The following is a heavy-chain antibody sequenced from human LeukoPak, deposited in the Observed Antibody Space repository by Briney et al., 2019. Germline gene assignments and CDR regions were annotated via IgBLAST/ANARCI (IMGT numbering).Heavy chain of an antibody. D-gene: IGHD5-24*01. CDR1: GYSFTSYW. Sequence: GESLKISCKGSGYSFTSYWIGWVRQMPGKGLEWMGIIYPGDSDTRYSPSFQGQVTISADKSISTAYLQWSSLKASDTAMYYCARSPSPGEMATTPDYWGQGTLVTVSS. CDR3: ARSPSPGEMATTPDY. J-gene: IGHJ4*02. CDR2: IYPGDSDT. V-gene: IGHV5-51*01.